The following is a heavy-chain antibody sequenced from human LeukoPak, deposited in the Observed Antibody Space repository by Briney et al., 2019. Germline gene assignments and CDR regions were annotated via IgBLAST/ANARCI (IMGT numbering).Heavy chain of an antibody. J-gene: IGHJ5*02. CDR1: GYTFTSYY. V-gene: IGHV1-46*01. Sequence: ASVKVSCKASGYTFTSYYIHWVRQAPGQGLEWMGMINPSRGSTSYAQKFQGGLTMTRDTSTSTVYIELSSLRSEDTAVYYCARGVQLERRYYNWFDPWGQGTLVTVSS. D-gene: IGHD1-1*01. CDR2: INPSRGST. CDR3: ARGVQLERRYYNWFDP.